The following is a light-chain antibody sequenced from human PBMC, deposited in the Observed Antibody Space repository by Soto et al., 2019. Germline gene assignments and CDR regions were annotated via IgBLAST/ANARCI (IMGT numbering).Light chain of an antibody. V-gene: IGKV1-5*01. Sequence: DIQMTQSPSTLSASVGDGVTITCRASQSISSWLAWYQQKPGKAPKLLIYDASSLESGVPSRFSGSGSGTDFTLTISTLQPEDFATYYCQQYYSTPITFGQGTRLEIK. CDR2: DAS. CDR1: QSISSW. J-gene: IGKJ5*01. CDR3: QQYYSTPIT.